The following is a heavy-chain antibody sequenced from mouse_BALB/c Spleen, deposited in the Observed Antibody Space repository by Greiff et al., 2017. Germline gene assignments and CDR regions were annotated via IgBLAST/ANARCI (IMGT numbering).Heavy chain of an antibody. Sequence: EVKLQESGGGLVKPGGSLKLSCAASGFTFSSYAMSWVRQTPEKRLEWVATISSGGSYTYYPDSVKGRFTISRDNAKNTLYLQMSSLRSEDTAMYYCARQGGYLWYFDVWGAGTTVTVSS. CDR1: GFTFSSYA. CDR2: ISSGGSYT. CDR3: ARQGGYLWYFDV. J-gene: IGHJ1*01. D-gene: IGHD2-3*01. V-gene: IGHV5-9-3*01.